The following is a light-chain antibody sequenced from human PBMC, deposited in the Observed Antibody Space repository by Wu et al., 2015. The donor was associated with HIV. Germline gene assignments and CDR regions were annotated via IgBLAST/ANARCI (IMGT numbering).Light chain of an antibody. CDR3: QQYSSFYT. J-gene: IGKJ2*01. V-gene: IGKV1-5*03. CDR1: ESINDW. CDR2: KAS. Sequence: IQMTQSPSSLSAFVGDRVTITCRASESINDWLAWFQQRPGKAPNLLIYKASTLENGVPARFSGSGSGTEFTLTINSLQPDDFATYYCQQYSSFYTFGQGTKVEIK.